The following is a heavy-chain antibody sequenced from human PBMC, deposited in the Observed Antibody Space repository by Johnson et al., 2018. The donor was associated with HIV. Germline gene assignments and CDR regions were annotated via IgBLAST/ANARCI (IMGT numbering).Heavy chain of an antibody. V-gene: IGHV3-7*03. Sequence: VQLVESGGGLVQPGESLRLSCVVSGFTFGTYWMTWVRQAPGNGLEWVATIKPDGSDKYYLDSVKGRFTITRDNGRNPLYLQMNSLRAEDTAVYYCARKGDAFDIWGQGTKVTVSS. CDR3: ARKGDAFDI. CDR1: GFTFGTYW. J-gene: IGHJ3*02. CDR2: IKPDGSDK.